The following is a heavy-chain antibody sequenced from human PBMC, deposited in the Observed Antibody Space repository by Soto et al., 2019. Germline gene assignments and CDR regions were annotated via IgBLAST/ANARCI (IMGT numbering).Heavy chain of an antibody. CDR3: ARDTSLAAAGIDY. CDR1: GFTFSSYG. CDR2: IWYDGSNK. D-gene: IGHD6-13*01. V-gene: IGHV3-33*01. J-gene: IGHJ4*02. Sequence: GGSLRLSCAASGFTFSSYGMHCVRQAPGKGLEWVAVIWYDGSNKYYADSVKGRFTISRDNSKNTLYLQMNSLRAEDTAVYYCARDTSLAAAGIDYWGQGTLVTVSS.